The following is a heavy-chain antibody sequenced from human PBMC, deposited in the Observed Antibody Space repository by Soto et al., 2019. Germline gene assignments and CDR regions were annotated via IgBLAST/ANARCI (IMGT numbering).Heavy chain of an antibody. V-gene: IGHV6-1*01. J-gene: IGHJ6*03. Sequence: PSQTLSLTCAISGDSVSSNSAAWNWIRQSPSRGLEWLGRTYYRSKWYNDYAVSVKSRITISRDNSKNTVYLQMGSLRPEDMAVYYCARRARPDFYYMDVWGKGTTVTVSS. D-gene: IGHD6-6*01. CDR1: GDSVSSNSAA. CDR3: ARRARPDFYYMDV. CDR2: TYYRSKWYN.